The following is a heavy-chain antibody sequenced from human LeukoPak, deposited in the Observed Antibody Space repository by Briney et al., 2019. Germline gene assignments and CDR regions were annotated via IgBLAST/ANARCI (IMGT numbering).Heavy chain of an antibody. CDR2: ISGSGGST. J-gene: IGHJ4*02. CDR3: AKDPRRIDPAPY. D-gene: IGHD2-15*01. V-gene: IGHV3-23*01. Sequence: GGSLRLSCAASGFTFSSYAMSWVRQAPGRGLEWVSAISGSGGSTYYADSVKGRFTISRDNSKDTLYLQMNSLRAEDTAVYYCAKDPRRIDPAPYWGQGTLVTVSS. CDR1: GFTFSSYA.